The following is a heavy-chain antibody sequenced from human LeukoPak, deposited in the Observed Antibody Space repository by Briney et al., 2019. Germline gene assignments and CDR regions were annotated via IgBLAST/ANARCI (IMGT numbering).Heavy chain of an antibody. Sequence: GGSLRLSCAPSGFTFSNYEMNWVRQAPGKGLEWVANIKQDGSEKYYVDSVKGRFTISRDNAKNSLYLQMNSLRAEDTAVYYCARDSGSGNSYFVNLADHYYMDVWGKGTTVTVSS. CDR1: GFTFSNYE. CDR2: IKQDGSEK. J-gene: IGHJ6*03. D-gene: IGHD3-10*01. V-gene: IGHV3-7*01. CDR3: ARDSGSGNSYFVNLADHYYMDV.